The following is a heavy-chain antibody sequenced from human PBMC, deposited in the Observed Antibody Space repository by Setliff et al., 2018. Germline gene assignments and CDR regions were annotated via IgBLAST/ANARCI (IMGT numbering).Heavy chain of an antibody. D-gene: IGHD3-9*01. CDR3: ARDPLPKHYDVVTGYYSAPNYYYMDV. V-gene: IGHV1-2*02. Sequence: ASVKVSCKTSGYTFTDYYIHWVRQAPGEGLEWMGWLNPRNNDTSYAQKFLGRVTMTRDTSISAAYMELITLRSDDTALYYCARDPLPKHYDVVTGYYSAPNYYYMDVWGKGTTVTVSS. J-gene: IGHJ6*03. CDR2: LNPRNNDT. CDR1: GYTFTDYY.